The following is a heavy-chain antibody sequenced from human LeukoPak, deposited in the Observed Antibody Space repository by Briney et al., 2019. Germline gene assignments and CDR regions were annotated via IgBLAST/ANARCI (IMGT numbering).Heavy chain of an antibody. V-gene: IGHV3-7*01. D-gene: IGHD4-17*01. CDR1: GFTFSSYW. CDR3: ARDTVQLGDAFDI. J-gene: IGHJ3*02. CDR2: IKQDGSEK. Sequence: GGSLRLSCAASGFTFSSYWMSLVRQAPGKGLEWVANIKQDGSEKYYVDSVKGRFTISRDNAKNSLYLQMNSLRAEDTAVYYCARDTVQLGDAFDIWGQGTMVTVSS.